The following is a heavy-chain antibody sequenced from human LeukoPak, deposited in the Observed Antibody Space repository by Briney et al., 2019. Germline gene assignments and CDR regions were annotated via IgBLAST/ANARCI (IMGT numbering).Heavy chain of an antibody. V-gene: IGHV3-23*01. CDR1: GFTFSSYG. J-gene: IGHJ2*01. CDR2: ISGSGGSA. D-gene: IGHD3-9*01. Sequence: GGTLRLSCAASGFTFSSYGMSWVRQAPGKGLEWVSAISGSGGSAYYADSVKGRFTISRDNAKNSLYLQMNSLRAEDTAVYYCARPYYDILTGYYLPLDWYFDLWGRGTLVTVSS. CDR3: ARPYYDILTGYYLPLDWYFDL.